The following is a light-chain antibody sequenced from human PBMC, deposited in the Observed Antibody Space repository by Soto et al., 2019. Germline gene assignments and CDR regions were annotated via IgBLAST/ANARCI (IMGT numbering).Light chain of an antibody. CDR1: QSVRGNY. CDR3: QQYGSSPPLT. CDR2: VAS. V-gene: IGKV3-20*01. J-gene: IGKJ4*01. Sequence: EIVLTQSPGTLSLSPGEKATLSCRASQSVRGNYIAWYQQKPGQSPRLLISVASTRAAGIPNRFSGSGSETDFTLTISRLEPADFAVYYCQQYGSSPPLTFGGGTKVEIK.